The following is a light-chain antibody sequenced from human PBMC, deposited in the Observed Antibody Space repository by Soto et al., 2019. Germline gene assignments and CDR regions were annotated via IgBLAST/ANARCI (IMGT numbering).Light chain of an antibody. Sequence: SYELTQPPSVSVAPGKTARITCGGNNIGSKSVHWYQQKPGQAPVLVIYYDSDRPSGIPERFSGSNSGNTATLTIRRVEAGDEADYYCQVWDSSSDLVVFGGGTKLTVL. CDR2: YDS. CDR3: QVWDSSSDLVV. CDR1: NIGSKS. J-gene: IGLJ2*01. V-gene: IGLV3-21*04.